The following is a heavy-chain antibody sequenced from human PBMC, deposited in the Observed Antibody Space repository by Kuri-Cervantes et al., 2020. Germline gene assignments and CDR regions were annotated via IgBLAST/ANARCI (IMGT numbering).Heavy chain of an antibody. CDR2: IKQDGSEK. V-gene: IGHV3-7*01. CDR1: EFTVNSSY. Sequence: GGSLRLSCAASEFTVNSSYMSWVRQAPGKGLEWVANIKQDGSEKYYVDSVKGRFTISRDNARNSLYLQMNSLRAEDTAVYYCARAITRNDAFDIWGQGTMVTVSS. CDR3: ARAITRNDAFDI. J-gene: IGHJ3*02.